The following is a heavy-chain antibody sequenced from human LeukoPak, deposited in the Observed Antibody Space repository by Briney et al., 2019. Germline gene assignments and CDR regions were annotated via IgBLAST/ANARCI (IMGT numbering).Heavy chain of an antibody. D-gene: IGHD4-11*01. CDR2: IRSKAYGGTT. Sequence: GGSLRLSCAASGFTFSNYAMSWFRQAPGRGLEWVGFIRSKAYGGTTEYAASVKGRFTISRDDSKSIAYLQMNSLKTEDTAVYYCTREVDYRFDYWGQGTLVTVSS. V-gene: IGHV3-49*03. J-gene: IGHJ4*02. CDR3: TREVDYRFDY. CDR1: GFTFSNYA.